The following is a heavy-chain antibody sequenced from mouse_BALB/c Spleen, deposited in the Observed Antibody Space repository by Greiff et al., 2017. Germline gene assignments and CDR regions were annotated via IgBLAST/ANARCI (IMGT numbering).Heavy chain of an antibody. J-gene: IGHJ3*01. Sequence: QVQLQQSGAELAKPGASVKMSCKASGYTFTSYWMHWVKQRPGQGLEWIGEINPSNGRTNYNEKFKSKATLTVDKSSSTAYMQLSSLTSEDSAVYYCARGGYYDGYYEFAYWGQGTLVTVSA. CDR3: ARGGYYDGYYEFAY. CDR2: INPSNGRT. D-gene: IGHD2-3*01. V-gene: IGHV1S81*02. CDR1: GYTFTSYW.